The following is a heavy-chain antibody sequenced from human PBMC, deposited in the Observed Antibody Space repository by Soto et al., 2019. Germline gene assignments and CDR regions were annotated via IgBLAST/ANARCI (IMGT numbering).Heavy chain of an antibody. D-gene: IGHD6-19*01. V-gene: IGHV3-74*01. J-gene: IGHJ4*02. CDR2: INSDGSST. CDR1: GFTFSSYW. Sequence: EVQLVESGGGLVQPGGSLRLSCAASGFTFSSYWMHWVRQAPGKGLVWVSRINSDGSSTSYADSVKGRFTISRDNAKNTLYLQMNSLRAEDTAVYYCARAAFSSGWYRRYFDYWGQGTLVTVSS. CDR3: ARAAFSSGWYRRYFDY.